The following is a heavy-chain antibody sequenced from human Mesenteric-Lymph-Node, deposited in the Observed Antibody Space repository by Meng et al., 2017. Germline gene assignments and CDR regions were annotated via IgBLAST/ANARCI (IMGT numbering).Heavy chain of an antibody. V-gene: IGHV3-72*01. CDR1: GFTFSDHR. J-gene: IGHJ4*02. Sequence: GGSLRLSCAASGFTFSDHRMDWVRQAPGKGLEWIGRVKNRADGYDTEYAASVKGRFTVSRDDSKNSLYLQMNSLKSEDTAVYYCVRDSMRGGGLDHWGQGALVTVSS. CDR3: VRDSMRGGGLDH. CDR2: VKNRADGYDT. D-gene: IGHD2-15*01.